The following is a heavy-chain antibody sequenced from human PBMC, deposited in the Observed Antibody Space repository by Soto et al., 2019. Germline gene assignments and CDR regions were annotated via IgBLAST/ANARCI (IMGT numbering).Heavy chain of an antibody. CDR3: AAIYGDYELHYYYGMDV. V-gene: IGHV4-39*01. D-gene: IGHD4-17*01. Sequence: NPSETLSLTCTVSGGSISSSSYYWGWTRQPPGKGLEWIGSIYYSGSTYYNPSLKSRVTISVDTSKNQFSLKLSSVTAADTAVYYCAAIYGDYELHYYYGMDVWGQGTTVTVSS. CDR2: IYYSGST. J-gene: IGHJ6*02. CDR1: GGSISSSSYY.